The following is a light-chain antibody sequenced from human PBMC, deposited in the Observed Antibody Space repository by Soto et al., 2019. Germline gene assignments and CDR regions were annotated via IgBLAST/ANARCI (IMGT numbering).Light chain of an antibody. Sequence: EIVLTHSPGTLSLSPGERATLSCRASPIVSDNYLAWYQQKPGQAPRLVVYGASSRATGVPDRFSASGSGTDFTLTISRLEPEDFAVYYCQQYAKAPLTFGQGTKVDIK. J-gene: IGKJ1*01. CDR2: GAS. V-gene: IGKV3-20*01. CDR1: PIVSDNY. CDR3: QQYAKAPLT.